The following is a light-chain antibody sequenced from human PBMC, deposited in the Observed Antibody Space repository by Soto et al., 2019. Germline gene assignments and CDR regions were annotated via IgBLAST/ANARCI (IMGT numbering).Light chain of an antibody. CDR1: QSISTW. CDR2: TAS. J-gene: IGKJ2*01. Sequence: DIQMTQSPSTLSASVGDRVTITCRASQSISTWLAWYQQKPGKAPKLLIYTASRLESGVPSRFSGSGSGTEFTLTISSRQPDDFATYYCQQYNSHSSYTFGQGTKLEIK. CDR3: QQYNSHSSYT. V-gene: IGKV1-5*03.